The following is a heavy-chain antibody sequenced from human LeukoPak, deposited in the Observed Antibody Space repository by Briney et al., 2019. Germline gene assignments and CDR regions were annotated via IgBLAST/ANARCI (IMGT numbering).Heavy chain of an antibody. CDR3: ARDLGSDIVVVPAATHPDY. V-gene: IGHV3-21*01. D-gene: IGHD2-2*01. Sequence: GGSLRLSCAASGFTFSSYSMNWVRQAPGKGLEWVSSISSSSSYIYYADSVRGRFTISRDNAKNSLYLQMNSLRAEDTAVYYCARDLGSDIVVVPAATHPDYWGQGTLVTVSS. CDR1: GFTFSSYS. J-gene: IGHJ4*02. CDR2: ISSSSSYI.